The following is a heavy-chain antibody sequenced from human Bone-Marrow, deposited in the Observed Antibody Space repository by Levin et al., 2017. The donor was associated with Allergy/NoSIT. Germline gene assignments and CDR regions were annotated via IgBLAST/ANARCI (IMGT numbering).Heavy chain of an antibody. CDR1: GFTFSSYD. CDR3: ARVALPRYCTSTSCSDSGYYFDY. V-gene: IGHV3-13*04. Sequence: GGSLRLSCAASGFTFSSYDMHWVRQATGRGLEWVSAIGTAADSYYSGSVKGRFTVSRDNAKNSFYLQTNSLRAGDTAVYYCARVALPRYCTSTSCSDSGYYFDYWGQGNLVTVSS. CDR2: IGTAADS. J-gene: IGHJ4*02. D-gene: IGHD2-2*01.